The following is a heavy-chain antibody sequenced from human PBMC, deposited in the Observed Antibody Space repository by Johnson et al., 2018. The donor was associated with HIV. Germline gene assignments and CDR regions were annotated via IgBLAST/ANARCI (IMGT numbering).Heavy chain of an antibody. CDR1: GFTFSSYG. CDR3: ARDATPWGGDYVGYAFDF. Sequence: EVQLVESGGGVVQPGESLRLSCAASGFTFSSYGMHWIRQSPGKGLECLSYITSSGSSVYYTDFVKGRFTISRDNAKASVSLRMNSLRAEDSGIYYCARDATPWGGDYVGYAFDFWGQGTMVTVSS. CDR2: ITSSGSSV. D-gene: IGHD4-17*01. V-gene: IGHV3-48*04. J-gene: IGHJ3*01.